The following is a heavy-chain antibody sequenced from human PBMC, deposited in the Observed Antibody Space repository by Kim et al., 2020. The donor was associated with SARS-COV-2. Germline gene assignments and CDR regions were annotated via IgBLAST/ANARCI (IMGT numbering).Heavy chain of an antibody. D-gene: IGHD3-10*01. CDR3: ARGVMVRGVMTVYFDY. CDR1: GFTFSSYS. CDR2: ISSSSSTI. Sequence: GGSLRLSCAASGFTFSSYSMNWVRQAPGKGLEWVSYISSSSSTIYYADSVKGRFTISRDNAKNSLYLQMNSLRDEDTAVYYCARGVMVRGVMTVYFDYWGQGTLVTVSS. V-gene: IGHV3-48*02. J-gene: IGHJ4*02.